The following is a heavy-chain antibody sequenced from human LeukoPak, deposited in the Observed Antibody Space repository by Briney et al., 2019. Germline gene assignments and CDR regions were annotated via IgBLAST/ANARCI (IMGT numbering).Heavy chain of an antibody. D-gene: IGHD2-2*02. V-gene: IGHV1-46*01. CDR1: GYTFTSYY. CDR3: GVVVPAAIPGSSGRHSGYEYYYYMDV. J-gene: IGHJ6*03. Sequence: GASVKVSCKASGYTFTSYYMHWVRQAPGQGLEWMGIINPSGGSTSYAQKFQGRVTITADESTSTAYMELSSLRSEDTAVYYCGVVVPAAIPGSSGRHSGYEYYYYMDVWGKGTTVTVSS. CDR2: INPSGGST.